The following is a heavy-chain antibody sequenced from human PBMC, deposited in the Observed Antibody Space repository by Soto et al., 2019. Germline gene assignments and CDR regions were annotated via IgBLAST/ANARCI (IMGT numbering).Heavy chain of an antibody. J-gene: IGHJ4*02. Sequence: SETLSLTCAVYGGSFSGYYWSWIRQPPGKGLEWIGGVYYSGSTYYNPSLESRVTISVDKSKNQFSLKLMSLSAADTAVYYCGRLEGLATISYYFDYWGQGALVTVSS. CDR3: GRLEGLATISYYFDY. CDR2: VYYSGST. CDR1: GGSFSGYY. D-gene: IGHD3-9*01. V-gene: IGHV4-34*01.